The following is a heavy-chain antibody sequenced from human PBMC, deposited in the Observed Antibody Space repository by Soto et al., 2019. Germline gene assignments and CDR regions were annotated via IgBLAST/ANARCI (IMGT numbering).Heavy chain of an antibody. CDR3: TTGNNLDFWSGPNDAFDI. Sequence: GGSLRLSCAASGFTFSNAWMSWVRQAPGKGLEWVGRIKSKTDGGTTDYAAPVKGRFTISRDDSKNTLYLQMNSLKTEYTAVYYCTTGNNLDFWSGPNDAFDIWGQGTMVTVSS. D-gene: IGHD3-3*01. J-gene: IGHJ3*02. CDR1: GFTFSNAW. CDR2: IKSKTDGGTT. V-gene: IGHV3-15*01.